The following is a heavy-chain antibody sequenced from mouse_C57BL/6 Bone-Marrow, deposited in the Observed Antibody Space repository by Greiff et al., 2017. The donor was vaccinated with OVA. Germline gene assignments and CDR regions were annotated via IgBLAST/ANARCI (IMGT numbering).Heavy chain of an antibody. D-gene: IGHD2-13*01. CDR1: GFTFSSYG. J-gene: IGHJ4*01. CDR2: ISSGGSYT. Sequence: EVQGVESGGDLVKPGGSLKLSCAASGFTFSSYGMSWVRQTPDKRLEWVATISSGGSYTYYPDSVKGRFTISRDNAKNTLYLQMSSLKSEDTAMYYCARPSDSYYYAMDDWGQGTSVTVSS. V-gene: IGHV5-6*01. CDR3: ARPSDSYYYAMDD.